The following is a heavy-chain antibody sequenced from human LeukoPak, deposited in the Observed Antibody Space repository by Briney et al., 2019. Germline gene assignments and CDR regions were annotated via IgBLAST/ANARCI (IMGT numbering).Heavy chain of an antibody. D-gene: IGHD3/OR15-3a*01. V-gene: IGHV3-53*01. J-gene: IGHJ4*02. CDR3: AKDLWTNAGTDY. CDR2: IYSGGST. Sequence: GGSLRLSCAASGFTVSSNYMSWVRQAPGKGLEWVSVIYSGGSTYYADSVKGRFTISRDNSKNTLYLQMNSLRAEDTAVYYCAKDLWTNAGTDYWGQGTLVTVSS. CDR1: GFTVSSNY.